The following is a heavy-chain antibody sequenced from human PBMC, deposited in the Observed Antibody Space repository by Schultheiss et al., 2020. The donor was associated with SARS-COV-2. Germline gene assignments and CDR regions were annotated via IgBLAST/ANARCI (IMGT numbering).Heavy chain of an antibody. CDR1: GFTFSSYD. D-gene: IGHD2-21*02. J-gene: IGHJ3*02. Sequence: GGSLRLSCAASGFTFSSYDMHWVRQATGKGLEWVSAIGTAGDTYYPGSVKGRFTISRENAKNSLYLQMNSLRAGDTAVYYCARGPNIVVVTLGDHAFDIWGQGTMVTVSS. V-gene: IGHV3-13*01. CDR2: IGTAGDT. CDR3: ARGPNIVVVTLGDHAFDI.